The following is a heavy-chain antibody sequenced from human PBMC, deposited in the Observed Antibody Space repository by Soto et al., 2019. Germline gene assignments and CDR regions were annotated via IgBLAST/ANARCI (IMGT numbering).Heavy chain of an antibody. D-gene: IGHD3-9*01. J-gene: IGHJ4*02. V-gene: IGHV3-49*03. CDR2: IRSNTFGGTT. CDR1: GFTFGDYA. CDR3: TRDCDFLTGYYSPNSFDY. Sequence: GGSLRLSCTASGFTFGDYAMGWFRQAPGRGLEWIGFIRSNTFGGTTVYAASVKGRFSISRDDSKSVAYLQMNSLKTEDTAMYYCTRDCDFLTGYYSPNSFDYWGQGALVTVSS.